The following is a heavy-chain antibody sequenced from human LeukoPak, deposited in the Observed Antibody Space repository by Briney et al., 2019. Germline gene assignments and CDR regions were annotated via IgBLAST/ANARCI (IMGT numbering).Heavy chain of an antibody. CDR2: MSTSGST. V-gene: IGHV4-4*07. CDR3: ARLVRGRDAFDI. J-gene: IGHJ3*02. Sequence: SETLSLTCTVSGGSISSYFWSWIRQPAGKGLEWIGRMSTSGSTNYNPSLKSRVTISVDTSKNQFSLKLSSVTAADTAVYYCARLVRGRDAFDIWGQGTMVTVSS. CDR1: GGSISSYF. D-gene: IGHD3-16*01.